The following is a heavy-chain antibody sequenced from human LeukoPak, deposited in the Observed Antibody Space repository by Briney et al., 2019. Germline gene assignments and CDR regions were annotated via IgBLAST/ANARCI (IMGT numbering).Heavy chain of an antibody. CDR3: AREMAAAAGFDY. V-gene: IGHV1-46*01. CDR2: INPSGGST. CDR1: GYTFTSYY. J-gene: IGHJ4*02. Sequence: ASVKVSCKASGYTFTSYYIHWVRQAPGQGLEWMGIINPSGGSTSYAQKFQDRVTMTRDTSTSTVYMDLSSLRSEDTAVYYCAREMAAAAGFDYWGQGTLVTVPS. D-gene: IGHD6-13*01.